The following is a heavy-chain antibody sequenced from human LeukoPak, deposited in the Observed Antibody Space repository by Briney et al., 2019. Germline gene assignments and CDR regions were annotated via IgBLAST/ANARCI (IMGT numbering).Heavy chain of an antibody. CDR1: GYTFTDYY. V-gene: IGHV1-2*02. CDR2: INPNSGGT. CDR3: AREMVDYYSTSSGFDY. J-gene: IGHJ4*02. D-gene: IGHD6-6*01. Sequence: ASVKVSCKASGYTFTDYYMHWVRQAPGQGLEWMGWINPNSGGTNYAQKFQGRVTMTRDTSISTAYMEVSRLRSDDTAVYYCAREMVDYYSTSSGFDYWGQGTLVTVSS.